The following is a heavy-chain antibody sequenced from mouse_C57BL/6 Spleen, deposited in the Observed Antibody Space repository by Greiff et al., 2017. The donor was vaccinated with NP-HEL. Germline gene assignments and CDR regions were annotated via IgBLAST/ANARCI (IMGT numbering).Heavy chain of an antibody. V-gene: IGHV1-26*01. CDR3: AREITTVVDYFDY. CDR2: INPNNGGT. CDR1: GYTFTDYY. D-gene: IGHD1-1*01. Sequence: VQLQQSGPELVKPGASVKISCKASGYTFTDYYMNWVKQSHGKSLEWIGDINPNNGGTSYNQKFKGKATLTVDKSSSTAYMELRSLTSEDSAVYYCAREITTVVDYFDYWGQGTTLTVSS. J-gene: IGHJ2*01.